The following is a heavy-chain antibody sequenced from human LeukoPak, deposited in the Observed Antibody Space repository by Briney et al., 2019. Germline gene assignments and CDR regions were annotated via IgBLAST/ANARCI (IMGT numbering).Heavy chain of an antibody. CDR1: GGSISSGGYY. J-gene: IGHJ4*02. Sequence: SETLSLTCTVSGGSISSGGYYWSWIRQPPGKGLEWIGYIYYSGSTNYNPSLKSRVTISVDTSKNQFSLKLSSVTAADTAVYYCARVAAAGTLYFDYWDQGTLVTVSS. CDR3: ARVAAAGTLYFDY. V-gene: IGHV4-61*08. CDR2: IYYSGST. D-gene: IGHD6-13*01.